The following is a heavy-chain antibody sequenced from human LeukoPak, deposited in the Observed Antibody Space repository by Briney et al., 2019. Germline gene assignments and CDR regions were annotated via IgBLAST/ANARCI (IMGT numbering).Heavy chain of an antibody. CDR3: ARADCSSTSCYELDY. D-gene: IGHD2-2*01. CDR2: ISSSDSTI. V-gene: IGHV3-11*04. Sequence: GGSLRLSCAGSGFTFSDYYMSWIRQAPGKGLEWVSYISSSDSTIYYTDSVKGRFTISRDNAKNSLYLQMNSLRADDTAVYYCARADCSSTSCYELDYWGQGTLVTLSS. J-gene: IGHJ4*02. CDR1: GFTFSDYY.